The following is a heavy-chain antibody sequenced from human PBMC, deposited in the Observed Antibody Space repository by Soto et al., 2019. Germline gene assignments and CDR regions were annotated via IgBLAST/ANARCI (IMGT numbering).Heavy chain of an antibody. Sequence: SETLSLTCAVYGGSFSGYYWSWIRQPPGKGLEWIGEINHSGSTNYNPSLKSRVTISVDTSTSTAYMELSSLRSEDTAVYYCARGGPEGSGSYYTPTYYYYYYMDVWGKGTTVTVSS. CDR1: GGSFSGYY. V-gene: IGHV4-34*01. J-gene: IGHJ6*03. D-gene: IGHD3-10*01. CDR2: INHSGST. CDR3: ARGGPEGSGSYYTPTYYYYYYMDV.